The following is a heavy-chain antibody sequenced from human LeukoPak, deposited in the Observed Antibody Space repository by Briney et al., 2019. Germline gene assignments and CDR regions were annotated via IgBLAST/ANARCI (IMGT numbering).Heavy chain of an antibody. CDR1: GFTFSSYS. V-gene: IGHV3-21*01. CDR2: ISSSSSYI. J-gene: IGHJ4*02. CDR3: ARGPMRGNYGDRDY. Sequence: GGSLRLSCAASGFTFSSYSMNWVRQAPGKGLEWVSSISSSSSYIYYADSVKGRFTISRDNAKNSLYLQMNSLRAEDTAVYYRARGPMRGNYGDRDYWGQGTLVTVSS. D-gene: IGHD4-17*01.